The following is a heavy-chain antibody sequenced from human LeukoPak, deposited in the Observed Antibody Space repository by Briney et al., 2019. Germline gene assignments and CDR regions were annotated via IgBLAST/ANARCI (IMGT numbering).Heavy chain of an antibody. J-gene: IGHJ4*02. Sequence: GGSLRLSCAASGFTFSRSAMHWVRQAPGKGLEWVAIISYDGGNKYYADSVKGRFTISRDNSKNILYLQMNSLRVEDTAVYYCTKASAARCIGVFCYPFDHWGQGTLVTVSS. V-gene: IGHV3-30*04. CDR1: GFTFSRSA. CDR2: ISYDGGNK. D-gene: IGHD2-15*01. CDR3: TKASAARCIGVFCYPFDH.